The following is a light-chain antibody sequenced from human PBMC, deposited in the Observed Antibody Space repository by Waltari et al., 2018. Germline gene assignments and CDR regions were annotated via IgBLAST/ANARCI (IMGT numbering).Light chain of an antibody. Sequence: DIQMTQSPSTLSASVGDRDSITCRASQNMNSYLAWYQQKPGKAPKLLIYGASSLESGVPLRFSGTASGTEFTLTISSLQPDDFATYYCHRYDSFPNTFGQGTK. CDR3: HRYDSFPNT. CDR2: GAS. J-gene: IGKJ2*01. V-gene: IGKV1-5*01. CDR1: QNMNSY.